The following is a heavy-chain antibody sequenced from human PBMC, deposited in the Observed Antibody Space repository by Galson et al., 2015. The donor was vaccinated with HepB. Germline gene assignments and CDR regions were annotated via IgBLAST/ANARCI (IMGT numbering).Heavy chain of an antibody. D-gene: IGHD2-2*01. CDR3: AKAGCSSTSCYSSY. J-gene: IGHJ4*02. V-gene: IGHV3-23*01. CDR1: GFTFSSYA. Sequence: SLRLSCAASGFTFSSYAMSWVRQAPGKGLEWVSAISGSGGSTYYADSVKGRFTISRDNSKNTLYLQMNSLRAEDTAVYYCAKAGCSSTSCYSSYWGQGTLVTVSS. CDR2: ISGSGGST.